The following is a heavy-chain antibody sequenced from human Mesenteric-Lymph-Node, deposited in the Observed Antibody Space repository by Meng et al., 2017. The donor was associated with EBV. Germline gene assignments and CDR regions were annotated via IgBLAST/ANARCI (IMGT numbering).Heavy chain of an antibody. CDR3: ARDDDYGDNLGDF. V-gene: IGHV1-46*01. CDR2: VDPSGRRT. J-gene: IGHJ1*01. Sequence: QVQLVQSGAEVKKPGASVTVSCKASGYPITTYAMHWVRQAPGQRLEWMGIVDPSGRRTRYAQQFQGRVTMTSDVYTTTVYMELSSLRSEDTAVYSCARDDDYGDNLGDFWGQGTLVTVSS. CDR1: GYPITTYA. D-gene: IGHD4-17*01.